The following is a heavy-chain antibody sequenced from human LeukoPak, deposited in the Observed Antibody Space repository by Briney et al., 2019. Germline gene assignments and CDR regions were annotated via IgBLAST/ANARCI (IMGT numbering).Heavy chain of an antibody. CDR3: ARGQGTVTTH. CDR2: INHSGSA. Sequence: SETLSLTCAVYGGSFSGYYWTCIRQPPGKGLEWIGEINHSGSANYNPSLMSRVTISLDTSKNHFSLNLSSVTAADTAVYYCARGQGTVTTHWGQGTLVTVSS. D-gene: IGHD4-11*01. V-gene: IGHV4-34*01. J-gene: IGHJ4*02. CDR1: GGSFSGYY.